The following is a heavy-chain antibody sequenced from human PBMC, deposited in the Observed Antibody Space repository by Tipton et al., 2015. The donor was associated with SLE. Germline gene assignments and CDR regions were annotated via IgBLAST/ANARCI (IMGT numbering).Heavy chain of an antibody. Sequence: TLSLTCTVSGGSISSYYWGWIRQPPGKSLEWIGSMYYGGDTYYSPSLKSRLTISMDKSKNQFSLKLRSVTAADTAVYYCGRDRPSDWNLDAIDVWGQGSMVIVSS. CDR1: GGSISSYY. D-gene: IGHD1-1*01. CDR2: MYYGGDT. CDR3: GRDRPSDWNLDAIDV. V-gene: IGHV4-39*07. J-gene: IGHJ3*01.